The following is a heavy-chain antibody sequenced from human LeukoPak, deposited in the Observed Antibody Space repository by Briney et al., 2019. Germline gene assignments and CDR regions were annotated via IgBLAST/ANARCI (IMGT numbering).Heavy chain of an antibody. D-gene: IGHD2-15*01. CDR3: ARGAYCSGGSCYRAEDAFDI. CDR2: MNPKSGNT. Sequence: ASVKVSCKASGYTFTSYDINWVRQATGQGLEWMGWMNPKSGNTGYAQNFQGRVTMTRNTSISTAYMELSSLRSEDTAVYYCARGAYCSGGSCYRAEDAFDIWGQGTMVTVSS. CDR1: GYTFTSYD. V-gene: IGHV1-8*01. J-gene: IGHJ3*02.